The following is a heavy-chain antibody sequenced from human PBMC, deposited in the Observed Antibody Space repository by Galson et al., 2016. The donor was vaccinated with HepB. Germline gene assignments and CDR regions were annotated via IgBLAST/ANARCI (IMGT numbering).Heavy chain of an antibody. CDR2: ISTDGSST. Sequence: SLRLSCAASGFTFSSYWMHWVRQAPGKGLMWVSRISTDGSSTRYADSVKGRFTFSRDNAKNTLYLQMRSLRAEDSAMYFCARNPYSGPRYYYGLDVWGRGTMVTVSS. J-gene: IGHJ6*02. CDR3: ARNPYSGPRYYYGLDV. D-gene: IGHD4-23*01. V-gene: IGHV3-74*01. CDR1: GFTFSSYW.